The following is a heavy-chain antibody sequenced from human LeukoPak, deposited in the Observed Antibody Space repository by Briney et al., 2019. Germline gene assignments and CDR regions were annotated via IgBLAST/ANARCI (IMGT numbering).Heavy chain of an antibody. Sequence: ASVKVSCKASGGTFSSYAISWVRQAPGQGLEWMGRIIPIFGTANYAQKFQGRVTMTTDTSTSTAYMELRSLRSDDTAVYYCARGDGAYVYFDWETRGYYFDYWGQGTLVTVSS. V-gene: IGHV1-69*05. CDR1: GGTFSSYA. D-gene: IGHD3-9*01. J-gene: IGHJ4*02. CDR2: IIPIFGTA. CDR3: ARGDGAYVYFDWETRGYYFDY.